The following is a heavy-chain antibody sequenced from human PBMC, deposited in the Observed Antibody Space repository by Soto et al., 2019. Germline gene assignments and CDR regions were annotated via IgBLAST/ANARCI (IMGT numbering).Heavy chain of an antibody. J-gene: IGHJ4*02. CDR3: ARGAEYYDFWSGYYPDY. V-gene: IGHV3-48*02. Sequence: EVQLLESGGGLVQPGGSLRLSCAASGFTFSSYSMNWVREAPGTGLEWVSYISSSSITIYYADSVKGRFTISRDNAKNSLYLQMNSLRDEDTAVYYCARGAEYYDFWSGYYPDYWGQGTLVTVSS. CDR2: ISSSSITI. CDR1: GFTFSSYS. D-gene: IGHD3-3*01.